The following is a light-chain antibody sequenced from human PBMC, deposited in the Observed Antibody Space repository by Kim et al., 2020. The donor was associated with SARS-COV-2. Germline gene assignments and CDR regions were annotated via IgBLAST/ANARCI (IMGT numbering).Light chain of an antibody. CDR2: AAS. J-gene: IGKJ1*01. CDR1: QGIRND. V-gene: IGKV1-6*01. Sequence: AIQMTQSPSSLSVSVGDRVTITCRASQGIRNDLGWYQQKPGKAPKLLIYAASSLQSGVRSRFSGSGSGTDFTLTISSLQPEDFATYYCLQDYNYPMTFGQGTKLEI. CDR3: LQDYNYPMT.